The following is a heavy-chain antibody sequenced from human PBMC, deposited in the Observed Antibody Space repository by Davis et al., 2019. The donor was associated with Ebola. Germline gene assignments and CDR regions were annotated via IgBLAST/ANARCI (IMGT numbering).Heavy chain of an antibody. D-gene: IGHD3-16*02. J-gene: IGHJ4*02. CDR1: GGSFSGYY. Sequence: PSETLSLTCAVYGGSFSGYYWSWIRQPPGKGLEWIGEINHSGSTNYNPSLKSRVTISVDTSKNQLSLKLSSVTAADTAVYYCARGSYDYIWGSYRPRFFDYWGQGTLVTVSS. CDR3: ARGSYDYIWGSYRPRFFDY. V-gene: IGHV4-34*01. CDR2: INHSGST.